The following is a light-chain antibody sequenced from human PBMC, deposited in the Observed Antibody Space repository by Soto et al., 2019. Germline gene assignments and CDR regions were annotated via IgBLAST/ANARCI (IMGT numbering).Light chain of an antibody. CDR1: SNDVVGYNY. Sequence: QSALPQPASVSGSPGQSITISCTGTSNDVVGYNYVSWYQHHPGKAPKLIIYDVTNRPSGVSNPFSGSKSGNTASLTISGLQPEDEADYYCSSYTTSNTRQIVFGTGTKVTVL. J-gene: IGLJ1*01. CDR2: DVT. V-gene: IGLV2-14*03. CDR3: SSYTTSNTRQIV.